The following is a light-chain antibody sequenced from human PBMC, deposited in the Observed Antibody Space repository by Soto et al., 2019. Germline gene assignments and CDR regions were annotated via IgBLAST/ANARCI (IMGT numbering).Light chain of an antibody. V-gene: IGKV3-15*01. Sequence: IIMTQSPATLSVSPGETATLSCRASQSVSTKLAWYQQKPGQAPRLLINGASPRATGVPSRFSGWGSGTEFTLTISSLQSEDFAVYFCQQYNNWPPITLGQGTRLEIK. J-gene: IGKJ5*01. CDR2: GAS. CDR1: QSVSTK. CDR3: QQYNNWPPIT.